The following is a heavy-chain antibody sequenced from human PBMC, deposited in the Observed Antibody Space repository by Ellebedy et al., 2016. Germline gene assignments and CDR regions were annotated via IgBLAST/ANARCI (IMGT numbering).Heavy chain of an antibody. V-gene: IGHV3-74*01. CDR3: ARPRLDFSSPDFDY. CDR1: GFTFSIYW. CDR2: INSDGTST. J-gene: IGHJ4*02. D-gene: IGHD6-13*01. Sequence: GGSLRLXCAVSGFTFSIYWMHWVRQAPGKGLVWVSRINSDGTSTSYADSVKGRFTISRDNAKNTLYLQMNSLRAEDTAVYYCARPRLDFSSPDFDYWGQGTLVTVSS.